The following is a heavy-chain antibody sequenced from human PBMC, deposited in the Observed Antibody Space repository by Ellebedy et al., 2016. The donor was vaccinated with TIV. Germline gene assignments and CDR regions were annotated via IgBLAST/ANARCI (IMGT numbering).Heavy chain of an antibody. D-gene: IGHD3-16*01. J-gene: IGHJ6*02. CDR1: GFPFSSFE. V-gene: IGHV3-33*08. Sequence: GESLKISCAASGFPFSSFEFNWVRQSPGKGLEWVAVIWDDGTNTYYADSVKGRFTISRDNSKNTLYLQMSSLRAEDTAVYYCARPRVRSSYYHGMDVWGQGTTITVSS. CDR2: IWDDGTNT. CDR3: ARPRVRSSYYHGMDV.